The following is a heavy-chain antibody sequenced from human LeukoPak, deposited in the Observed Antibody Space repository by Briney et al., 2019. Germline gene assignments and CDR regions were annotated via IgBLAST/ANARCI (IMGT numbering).Heavy chain of an antibody. CDR1: GYSFTWYW. CDR3: ARQAGSQGYYYYMDV. V-gene: IGHV5-51*01. D-gene: IGHD6-13*01. CDR2: IDPGDSDT. Sequence: GESLKISCKGSGYSFTWYWIGWVRQMPGKGLEWMGIIDPGDSDTRYSPSFQGQVTISADKSISTAYLQWISLKASDTAMYYCARQAGSQGYYYYMDVWGKGTTVTVSS. J-gene: IGHJ6*03.